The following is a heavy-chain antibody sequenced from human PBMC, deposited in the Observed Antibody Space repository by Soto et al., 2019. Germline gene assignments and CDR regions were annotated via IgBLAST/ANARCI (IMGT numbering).Heavy chain of an antibody. Sequence: QVQLQQWGAGLLKPSETLSLTCAVYGGSFSGYYWSWIRQPPGKGLEWIGEIKHSGSTHNNPSLKSRVTISVDTSKNQYSLKQGSVTAADPAVYYCARGFHRGSYNRGYWGQGTLVTASS. V-gene: IGHV4-34*01. CDR2: IKHSGST. J-gene: IGHJ4*02. CDR3: ARGFHRGSYNRGY. D-gene: IGHD1-26*01. CDR1: GGSFSGYY.